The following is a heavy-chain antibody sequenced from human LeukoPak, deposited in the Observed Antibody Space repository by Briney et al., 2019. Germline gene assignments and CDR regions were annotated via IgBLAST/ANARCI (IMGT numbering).Heavy chain of an antibody. CDR3: ARRGFWSGIDY. J-gene: IGHJ4*02. Sequence: GGSLRLSCAASGFTFSSYSMNWVRQAPGKGLEWVSSISSSSSYIYYADSVKGRFTISRDNAKNSLYLQMNSLRAEDTAVYYCARRGFWSGIDYWGQGTLITVSS. CDR2: ISSSSSYI. V-gene: IGHV3-21*01. D-gene: IGHD3-3*01. CDR1: GFTFSSYS.